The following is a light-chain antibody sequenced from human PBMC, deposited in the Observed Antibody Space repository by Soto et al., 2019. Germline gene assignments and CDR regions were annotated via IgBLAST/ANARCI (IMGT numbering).Light chain of an antibody. Sequence: QSVLTQPASVSGSPGQSITISCTGTSSDVGGYNYVSWYQQHPGKAPKLMIYEFTNRLSGVSNRFSGSKSGNTASLTISGLQADDEADYYCSSYTSSITYVFGTGTKVTVL. CDR2: EFT. CDR3: SSYTSSITYV. J-gene: IGLJ1*01. CDR1: SSDVGGYNY. V-gene: IGLV2-14*01.